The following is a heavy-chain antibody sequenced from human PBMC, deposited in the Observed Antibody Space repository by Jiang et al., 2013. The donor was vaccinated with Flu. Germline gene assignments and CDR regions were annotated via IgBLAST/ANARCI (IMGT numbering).Heavy chain of an antibody. V-gene: IGHV4-39*01. D-gene: IGHD6-19*01. CDR2: IDYSGRS. Sequence: GSGLVKPSETLSLTCTVSGASISDTNYYWGWIRQPPGKGLEWIASIDYSGRSFYNPSRKSRVTISADTSKDQFSLTLTSLTAADTAVYYCARLSYRANRGWNYFDFWGQGTLVTVSS. J-gene: IGHJ4*02. CDR1: GASISDTNYY. CDR3: ARLSYRANRGWNYFDF.